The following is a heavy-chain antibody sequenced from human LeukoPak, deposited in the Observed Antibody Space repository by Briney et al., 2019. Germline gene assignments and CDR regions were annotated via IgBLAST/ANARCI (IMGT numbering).Heavy chain of an antibody. CDR2: IWSDGSNK. Sequence: PGGSLRLSCAASGFAFSSYGMHWVRQAPGKGLEWVAVIWSDGSNKYYADSVKGRFTISRDNSKNTLYLQMNSLRTEDTAVHYCARDYGDSPFDYWGQGTLVTVSS. CDR1: GFAFSSYG. J-gene: IGHJ4*02. V-gene: IGHV3-33*01. CDR3: ARDYGDSPFDY. D-gene: IGHD4-17*01.